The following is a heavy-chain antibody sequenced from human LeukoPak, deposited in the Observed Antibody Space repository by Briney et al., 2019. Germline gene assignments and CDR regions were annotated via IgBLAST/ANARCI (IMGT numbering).Heavy chain of an antibody. V-gene: IGHV3-23*01. Sequence: GGSLRLSCAASGFTFSNFAMSWVRQAPGKGLECVSLISANGGATYYADSVKGRFTISRDNSKSTLYLQMNSLRADDTAVYYCAKASGSPYYFDYWGQGTLVTVSS. J-gene: IGHJ4*02. CDR1: GFTFSNFA. CDR3: AKASGSPYYFDY. D-gene: IGHD3-10*01. CDR2: ISANGGAT.